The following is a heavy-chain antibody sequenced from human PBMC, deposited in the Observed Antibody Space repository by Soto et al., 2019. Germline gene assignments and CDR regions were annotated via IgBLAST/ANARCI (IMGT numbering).Heavy chain of an antibody. CDR3: ARRGRRNDAFDI. CDR2: IDPSDSYT. CDR1: GYSFTSYW. Sequence: ESLTISCKGSGYSFTSYWISLVRQMPGKGLEWMGRIDPSDSYTNYSPSFQGHVTISADKSISTAYLQWSSLKASDTAMYYCARRGRRNDAFDIWGQGTMVTVSS. V-gene: IGHV5-10-1*01. J-gene: IGHJ3*02.